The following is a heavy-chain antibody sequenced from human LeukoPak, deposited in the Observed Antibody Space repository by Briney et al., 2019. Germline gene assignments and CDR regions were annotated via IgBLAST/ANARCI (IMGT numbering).Heavy chain of an antibody. J-gene: IGHJ4*02. D-gene: IGHD2-21*01. V-gene: IGHV4-38-2*01. CDR2: IQHTGSA. CDR1: GYSITSGYF. Sequence: ETLSLTCAVSGYSITSGYFWGWIRQPPGKGLEWIAIIQHTGSAYYNPSLKSRVTISVDTSKNQFSLKVGSVTAADTAVYYCARAYSMAWVETYFDYWGQGTLVTHSS. CDR3: ARAYSMAWVETYFDY.